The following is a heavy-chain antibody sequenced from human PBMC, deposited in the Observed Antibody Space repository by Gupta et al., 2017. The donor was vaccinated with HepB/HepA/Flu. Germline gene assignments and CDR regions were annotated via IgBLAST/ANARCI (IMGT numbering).Heavy chain of an antibody. D-gene: IGHD6-13*01. J-gene: IGHJ3*02. CDR2: IYSGGST. CDR1: GFTVSSNY. Sequence: EVQLVESGGGLVQPGGSLRLSCAASGFTVSSNYMSWVRQAPGKGLEWVSVIYSGGSTYYADAVKGRFTISRHNSKNTLYLKMNSLRAEDTAGYYCARVVVQQLVGIDAFDIWGQGTMVTVSS. V-gene: IGHV3-53*04. CDR3: ARVVVQQLVGIDAFDI.